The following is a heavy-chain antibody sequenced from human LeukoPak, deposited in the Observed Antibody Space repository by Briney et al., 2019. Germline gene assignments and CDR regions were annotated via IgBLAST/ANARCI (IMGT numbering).Heavy chain of an antibody. CDR1: GGTFSSYA. V-gene: IGHV1-69*04. D-gene: IGHD6-13*01. CDR3: ARDDLYGTSWAHVWFDP. CDR2: IIPILGIA. J-gene: IGHJ5*02. Sequence: ASVKVSCKASGGTFSSYAISWVRQAPGQGLEWMGRIIPILGIANYAQKFQGRVTITADKSTSTAYMELSSLRSEDTAVYYCARDDLYGTSWAHVWFDPWGQGTQVTVSS.